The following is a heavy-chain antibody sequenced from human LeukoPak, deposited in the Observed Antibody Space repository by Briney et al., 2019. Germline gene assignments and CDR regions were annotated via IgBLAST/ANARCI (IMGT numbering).Heavy chain of an antibody. Sequence: PGGSLRLSCAASGFTFSHYSMNWVRQAPGNGLEWVSSISSSSNYIYYADSVKGRFSISRDNAKNSVYLQMNSLRAEDTAVYYCARVRARYGVVVAATSDYWGQGTLVTVSS. V-gene: IGHV3-21*01. J-gene: IGHJ4*02. CDR2: ISSSSNYI. D-gene: IGHD2-15*01. CDR1: GFTFSHYS. CDR3: ARVRARYGVVVAATSDY.